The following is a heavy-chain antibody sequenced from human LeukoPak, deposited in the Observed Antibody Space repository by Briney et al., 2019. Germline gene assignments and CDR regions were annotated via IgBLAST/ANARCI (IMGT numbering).Heavy chain of an antibody. J-gene: IGHJ4*02. Sequence: GGSLRLSCAASGFTFRNHWMHWVRQAPGKGLVWVSRINTDGSTTTYADSVKGRFTVSRDNAKNTLYLQMNSLRAEDTAVYYWARSLIGIDDYWGQGSLVTVSS. CDR3: ARSLIGIDDY. CDR1: GFTFRNHW. V-gene: IGHV3-74*03. D-gene: IGHD1-20*01. CDR2: INTDGSTT.